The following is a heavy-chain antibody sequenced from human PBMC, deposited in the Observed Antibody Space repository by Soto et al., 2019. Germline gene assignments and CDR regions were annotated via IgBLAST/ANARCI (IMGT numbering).Heavy chain of an antibody. Sequence: GGSLRLSCAASGFTFSSYGMHWVRQAPGKGLEWVAVISYDGSHKYYADSVKGRFTISRDNSKNTLYLQMNSLRAEDTAIYYCAKKYDSSGYYYAADYWGQGTLVTVSS. V-gene: IGHV3-30*18. CDR3: AKKYDSSGYYYAADY. CDR1: GFTFSSYG. J-gene: IGHJ4*02. D-gene: IGHD3-22*01. CDR2: ISYDGSHK.